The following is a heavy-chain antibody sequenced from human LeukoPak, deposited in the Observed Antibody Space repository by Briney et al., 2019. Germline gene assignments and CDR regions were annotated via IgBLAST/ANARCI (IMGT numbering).Heavy chain of an antibody. CDR2: ISESGGSI. J-gene: IGHJ4*02. Sequence: GGSLRLSCAASGFTFSNYVMRWVRQPPGKGLEWVSGISESGGSIYYADSVKGRFTISRDSSKNMLNLQMNSLRAEDTAVYYCAKHGDTAMWLDYWGQGTLVTVSS. V-gene: IGHV3-23*01. CDR1: GFTFSNYV. D-gene: IGHD5-18*01. CDR3: AKHGDTAMWLDY.